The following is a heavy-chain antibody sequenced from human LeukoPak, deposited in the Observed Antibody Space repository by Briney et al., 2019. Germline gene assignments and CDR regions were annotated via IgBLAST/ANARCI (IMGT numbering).Heavy chain of an antibody. V-gene: IGHV3-30*02. CDR3: AKPTSLKDANYGLTGTNY. J-gene: IGHJ4*02. D-gene: IGHD1-14*01. Sequence: PGGSLSLSCAASGFNFSAYGMHWVRQAPGKGLEWVAFIRYDGNLKYYADSVKGRFTISRDNSKNTLDLQMNSLRVEDTAVYYCAKPTSLKDANYGLTGTNYWGQGILVTVSS. CDR2: IRYDGNLK. CDR1: GFNFSAYG.